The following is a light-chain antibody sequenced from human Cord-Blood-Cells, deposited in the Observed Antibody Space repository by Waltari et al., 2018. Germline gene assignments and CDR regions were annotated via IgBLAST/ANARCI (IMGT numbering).Light chain of an antibody. J-gene: IGKJ1*01. CDR1: HSISSW. V-gene: IGKV1-5*03. Sequence: DIQMTQSPSTLSASVGDRVTITCRASHSISSWLAWYQQKPGKAPKLLIYKASSLESGVPSRFSGSGSGTDFTLTISSLQPDDFATYYCQQYNSYSWTFGQGTKVEIK. CDR3: QQYNSYSWT. CDR2: KAS.